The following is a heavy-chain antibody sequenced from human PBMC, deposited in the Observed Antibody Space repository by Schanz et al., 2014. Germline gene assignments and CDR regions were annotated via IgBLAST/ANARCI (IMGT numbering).Heavy chain of an antibody. CDR3: ARPALWFGDNCFDP. Sequence: EVQLLESGGGLVQPGGSLRLSCAASGFTFRGYAMSWVRQAPGRGLEWVSFVHPGGSTYYPDSVKGRFTISRDSSKNTLYLQMNSLRPEDTAVYYCARPALWFGDNCFDPWGQGTLVTVSS. J-gene: IGHJ5*02. V-gene: IGHV3-23*03. CDR2: FVHPGGST. CDR1: GFTFRGYA. D-gene: IGHD3-10*01.